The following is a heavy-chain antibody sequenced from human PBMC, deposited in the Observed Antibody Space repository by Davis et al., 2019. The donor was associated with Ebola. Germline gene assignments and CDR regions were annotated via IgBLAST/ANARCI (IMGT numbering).Heavy chain of an antibody. CDR1: GFTFSSYA. CDR3: VRELRSIVATITYRHYGLDV. D-gene: IGHD5-12*01. Sequence: PGGSLRLSCAASGFTFSSYAMSWVRQAPGKGLEWVSAISGSGCSTYYADSVKGRFTISRDNAKNSLFLQMNSLRVEDTAVYYCVRELRSIVATITYRHYGLDVWGQGTTVTVSS. J-gene: IGHJ6*02. CDR2: ISGSGCST. V-gene: IGHV3-23*01.